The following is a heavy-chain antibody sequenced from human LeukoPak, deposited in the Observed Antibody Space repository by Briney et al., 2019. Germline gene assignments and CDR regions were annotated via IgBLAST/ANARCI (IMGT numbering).Heavy chain of an antibody. CDR3: ARVQNVPRYYYYMDV. V-gene: IGHV3-48*03. J-gene: IGHJ6*03. CDR1: GFTFSSYE. D-gene: IGHD2-2*01. CDR2: ISSSGSTI. Sequence: GGSLRLSCAASGFTFSSYEMNWVRQAPGKGLEWVSYISSSGSTIYYADSVKGRFTISRDNAKNSLYLQMNSLRAEDTAVYYCARVQNVPRYYYYMDVWGKGTTVTVSS.